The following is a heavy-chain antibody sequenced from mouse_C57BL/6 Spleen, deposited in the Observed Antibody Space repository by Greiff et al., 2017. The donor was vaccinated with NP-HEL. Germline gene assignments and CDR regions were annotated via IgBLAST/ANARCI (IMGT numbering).Heavy chain of an antibody. D-gene: IGHD2-4*01. CDR3: ARGDDYDASFAY. CDR1: GYTFTSYW. J-gene: IGHJ3*01. CDR2: IDPSDSET. Sequence: QVQLQQPGAELVRPGSSVKLSCKASGYTFTSYWMHWVKQRPIQGLEWIGNIDPSDSETHYNQKFKDKATLTVDKSSSTAYMQLSSLTSEDSAVYYCARGDDYDASFAYWGQGTLVTVSA. V-gene: IGHV1-52*01.